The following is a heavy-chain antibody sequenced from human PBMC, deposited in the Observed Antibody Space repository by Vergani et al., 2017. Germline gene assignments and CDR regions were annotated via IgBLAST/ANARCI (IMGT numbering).Heavy chain of an antibody. CDR2: IDPSDSYT. J-gene: IGHJ5*02. CDR3: ASSGGPKNWFDP. CDR1: GYSFTSYW. D-gene: IGHD2-15*01. V-gene: IGHV5-10-1*03. Sequence: EVQLVQSGAEVKTPGESLRIFCKGSGYSFTSYWISWVRQMPGKGLEWMGRIDPSDSYTNYSPSFQGHVTISADKSISTAYLQWSSLKASDTAMYYCASSGGPKNWFDPWGQGTLVTVSS.